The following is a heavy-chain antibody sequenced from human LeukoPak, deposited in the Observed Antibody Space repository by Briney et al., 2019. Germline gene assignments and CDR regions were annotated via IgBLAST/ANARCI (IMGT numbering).Heavy chain of an antibody. CDR1: GFTFCSYT. CDR2: ISSSSSTT. V-gene: IGHV3-21*01. CDR3: LRGDVRDY. J-gene: IGHJ4*02. D-gene: IGHD2-21*01. Sequence: PGGSLRLSCAASGFTFCSYTMNGVRQAPGEGLEWVSCISSSSSTTHYADSVEGRFTISRDNAKNSLYLQMNSLRAEDTAVYYCLRGDVRDYWGQGTLVTVSS.